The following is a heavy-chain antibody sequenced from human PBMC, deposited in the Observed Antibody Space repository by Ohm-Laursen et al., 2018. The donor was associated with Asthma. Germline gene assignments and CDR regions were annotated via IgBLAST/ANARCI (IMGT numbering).Heavy chain of an antibody. Sequence: SLRLSCAASGFTFSSYDMHWVRQATGRGLEWVSAIGTAGDPYYPGSVKGRFTISRENAKNSLYLQMNSLRAGDTAVYYCAKDLETYGSYLGDSGGIDYWGQGTLVTVSS. CDR2: IGTAGDP. CDR1: GFTFSSYD. D-gene: IGHD3-10*01. CDR3: AKDLETYGSYLGDSGGIDY. V-gene: IGHV3-13*05. J-gene: IGHJ4*02.